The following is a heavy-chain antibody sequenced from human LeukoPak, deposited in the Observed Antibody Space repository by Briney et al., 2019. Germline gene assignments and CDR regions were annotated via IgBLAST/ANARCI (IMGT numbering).Heavy chain of an antibody. Sequence: SETLSLTCTVSGGSISSSPYYWAWIRQPPGKGLEWIGRIYFSGNTYYNPSLKSRVTISVDTSKNQFSLRLSSVTAADTAVYYCARPRRLFWSGGDAFDIWGQGTMVTVSS. CDR3: ARPRRLFWSGGDAFDI. J-gene: IGHJ3*02. CDR1: GGSISSSPYY. V-gene: IGHV4-39*01. CDR2: IYFSGNT. D-gene: IGHD3-3*01.